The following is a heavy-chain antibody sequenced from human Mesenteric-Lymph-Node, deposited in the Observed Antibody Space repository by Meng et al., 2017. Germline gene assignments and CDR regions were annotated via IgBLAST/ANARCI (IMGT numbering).Heavy chain of an antibody. V-gene: IGHV3-33*01. Sequence: GESLKISCAASGFTFSSYGMHWVRQAPGKGLEWVAVIWYDGSNKYYADSVKGRFTISRDNSKNTLYLQMNSLRAEDTAVYYCARGPQWLVHNYYGMDVWGQGTTVTVSS. CDR2: IWYDGSNK. J-gene: IGHJ6*02. D-gene: IGHD6-19*01. CDR1: GFTFSSYG. CDR3: ARGPQWLVHNYYGMDV.